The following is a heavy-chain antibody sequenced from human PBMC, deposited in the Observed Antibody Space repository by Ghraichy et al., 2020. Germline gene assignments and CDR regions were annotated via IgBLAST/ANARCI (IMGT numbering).Heavy chain of an antibody. CDR1: GFSFSSYW. V-gene: IGHV3-7*01. CDR3: ARDRGPNTLDY. Sequence: GESLNISCAASGFSFSSYWMTWVRQAPGKGLEWLTNMNQDGSEKYYADSVKGRFTTSRDNAKNSVYLQLNSLRVEDTAVYYCARDRGPNTLDYWGQGTLVTVS. CDR2: MNQDGSEK. D-gene: IGHD1-26*01. J-gene: IGHJ4*02.